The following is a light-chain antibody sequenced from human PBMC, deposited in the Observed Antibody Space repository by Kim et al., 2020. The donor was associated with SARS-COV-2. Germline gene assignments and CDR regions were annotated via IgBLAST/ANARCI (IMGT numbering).Light chain of an antibody. CDR1: FSNVGRNT. J-gene: IGLJ2*01. CDR2: GYN. CDR3: AAWDDNLNGVG. Sequence: GKRVPIPCSGSFSNVGRNTVNWYQQLPGTAPKLLIFGYNQRPSGVPDRFSGSKSGTSASLAISGLQSEDEADYYCAAWDDNLNGVGFGGGTQLTVL. V-gene: IGLV1-44*01.